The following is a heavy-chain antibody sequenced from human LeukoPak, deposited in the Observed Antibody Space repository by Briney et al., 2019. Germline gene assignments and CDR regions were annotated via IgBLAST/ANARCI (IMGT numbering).Heavy chain of an antibody. V-gene: IGHV4-4*07. D-gene: IGHD4/OR15-4a*01. CDR1: GGSLTSYL. CDR3: VREIADYGIDY. CDR2: VFSSGSS. Sequence: SETLSLTCTVSGGSLTSYLWSWIRQPAGKGLEWVGRVFSSGSSNYNPSLKSRVTMSIDTSMNQFSLKLSSVTAADTAVYYCVREIADYGIDYWGQGTLVTVSS. J-gene: IGHJ4*02.